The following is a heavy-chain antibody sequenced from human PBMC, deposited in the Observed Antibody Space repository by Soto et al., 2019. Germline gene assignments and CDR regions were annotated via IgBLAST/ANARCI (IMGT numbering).Heavy chain of an antibody. D-gene: IGHD2-8*01. CDR3: ARIHNGVRDYYYYGMDV. J-gene: IGHJ6*02. V-gene: IGHV1-69*13. CDR2: IIPIFGTA. CDR1: GGTFSSYA. Sequence: SVKVSCKASGGTFSSYAISWVRQAPGQGLEWMGGIIPIFGTANYAQKFQGRVTITADESTSTAYMELSSLRSEDTAVYYCARIHNGVRDYYYYGMDVWGQGTTVTVSS.